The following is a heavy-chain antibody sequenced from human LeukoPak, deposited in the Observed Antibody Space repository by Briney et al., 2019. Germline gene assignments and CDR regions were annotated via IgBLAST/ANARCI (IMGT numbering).Heavy chain of an antibody. J-gene: IGHJ2*01. Sequence: PSQTLSLTCTVSGGSISSGGYYWSWIRQPPGKGLEWIGYIYHSGSTYYNPSLKSRVTISVDRSKNQFSLKLSSVTAADTAVYYCARGPGNQLLYGGFDLWGRSTLVTVSS. V-gene: IGHV4-30-2*01. D-gene: IGHD2-2*02. CDR1: GGSISSGGYY. CDR3: ARGPGNQLLYGGFDL. CDR2: IYHSGST.